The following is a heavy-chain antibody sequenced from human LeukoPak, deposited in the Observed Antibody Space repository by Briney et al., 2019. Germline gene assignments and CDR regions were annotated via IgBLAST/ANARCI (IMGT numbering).Heavy chain of an antibody. CDR1: GFTFSSYT. D-gene: IGHD1-1*01. CDR2: ISGSNSYI. CDR3: ARALTTLTYEGY. V-gene: IGHV3-21*01. Sequence: GGSLRLSCAASGFTFSSYTMHWIRQAPGKGLGWVSSISGSNSYIFYADSVKGRFTVSRDNAKDSLYLQMNSLRAEDTAVYYCARALTTLTYEGYWGQGTLVTVSS. J-gene: IGHJ4*02.